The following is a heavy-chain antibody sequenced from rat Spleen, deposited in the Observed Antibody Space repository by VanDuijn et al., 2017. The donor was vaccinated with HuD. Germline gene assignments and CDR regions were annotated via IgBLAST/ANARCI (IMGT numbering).Heavy chain of an antibody. Sequence: EVQLVESGGALVQPGRSMNLSCAASGFTFSNYGMAWVRQAPTKGLEWVASISYDGGSTYYRDSVKGRFTISRDNAKSTLYLQMESLRSEDTATYYCARQRWDVMDAWGQGVSVTVSS. CDR1: GFTFSNYG. V-gene: IGHV5-29*01. CDR2: ISYDGGST. CDR3: ARQRWDVMDA. J-gene: IGHJ4*01.